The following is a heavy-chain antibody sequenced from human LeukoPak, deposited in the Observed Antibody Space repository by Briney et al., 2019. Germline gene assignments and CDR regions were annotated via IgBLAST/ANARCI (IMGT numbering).Heavy chain of an antibody. CDR2: IRYDGSNK. CDR1: GFTFSSYG. CDR3: AAGTGIAAAGTEVSGDY. V-gene: IGHV3-30*02. D-gene: IGHD6-13*01. Sequence: QTGGSLRLSCAASGFTFSSYGMHWVRQAPGKGLEWVAFIRYDGSNKYYADSVKGRFTISRDNSKNTLYLQMNSLRAEDTAVYYCAAGTGIAAAGTEVSGDYWGQGTLVTVSS. J-gene: IGHJ4*02.